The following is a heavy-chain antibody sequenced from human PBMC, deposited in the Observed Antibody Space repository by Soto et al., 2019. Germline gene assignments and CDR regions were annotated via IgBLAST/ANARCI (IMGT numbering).Heavy chain of an antibody. CDR1: GYSFTSYW. CDR2: IDPSDSYT. V-gene: IGHV5-10-1*01. D-gene: IGHD2-2*01. Sequence: PGESLKISCKGSGYSFTSYWISWVRQMPGKGLEWMGRIDPSDSYTNYSPSFQGHVTISADKSISTAYLQWSSLKASDTAMYYCARHEPTVVVPAAIGYYYYGMDVWGQRTTVTVSS. J-gene: IGHJ6*02. CDR3: ARHEPTVVVPAAIGYYYYGMDV.